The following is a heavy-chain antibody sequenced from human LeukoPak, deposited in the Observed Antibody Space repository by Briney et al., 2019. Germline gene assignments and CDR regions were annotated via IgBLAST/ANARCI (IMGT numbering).Heavy chain of an antibody. J-gene: IGHJ5*02. D-gene: IGHD2-15*01. CDR2: ISCDGSNK. Sequence: PGRSLRLSCAASGFTFSSYGMHWVRQAPGKGLEWVAVISCDGSNKYYADSVKGRFTISRDNSKNTLYLQMNSLRAEDTAVYYCAKGSAQGYCSGGSCFFGWFDPWGQGTLVTVSS. CDR1: GFTFSSYG. CDR3: AKGSAQGYCSGGSCFFGWFDP. V-gene: IGHV3-30*18.